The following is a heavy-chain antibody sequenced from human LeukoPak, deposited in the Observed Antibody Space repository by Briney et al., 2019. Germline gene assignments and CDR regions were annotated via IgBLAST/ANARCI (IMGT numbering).Heavy chain of an antibody. J-gene: IGHJ4*02. Sequence: GGSLRLSCAASGFTLSNAWMSWVRQAPGRGLEWVGRIKSETDGRTTDSAAPVKGRFTISRDDSKNTLYLQMNSLTTEDTAVYYCTMEYIGTSDYYWGQGTLVTVSS. CDR1: GFTLSNAW. D-gene: IGHD2/OR15-2a*01. CDR3: TMEYIGTSDYY. V-gene: IGHV3-15*01. CDR2: IKSETDGRTT.